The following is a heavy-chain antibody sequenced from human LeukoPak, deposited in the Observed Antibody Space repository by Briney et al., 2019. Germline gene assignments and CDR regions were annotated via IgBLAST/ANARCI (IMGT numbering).Heavy chain of an antibody. CDR3: GRHLGHPPAFDI. CDR2: TYYNGNT. J-gene: IGHJ3*02. Sequence: SETLSLTCTLSGGSISPYYWSWVRQPPGEGLDWIGYTYYNGNTDYNSSLKSRVTISVDTSKSQFSLKLTSVTAADTAVYYCGRHLGHPPAFDIWGQGTMVTVSS. V-gene: IGHV4-59*08. CDR1: GGSISPYY.